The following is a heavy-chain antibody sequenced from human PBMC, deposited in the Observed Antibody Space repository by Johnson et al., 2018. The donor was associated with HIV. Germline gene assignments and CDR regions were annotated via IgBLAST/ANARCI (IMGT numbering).Heavy chain of an antibody. D-gene: IGHD3-10*01. CDR3: ARDTSGEGRAFDI. CDR1: DFTFSSYG. CDR2: IRYDGSYK. V-gene: IGHV3-30*02. J-gene: IGHJ3*02. Sequence: QVQLVESGGGVVQPGGSLRLSCAASDFTFSSYGMHWVRQAPGKGLEWVAFIRYDGSYKYSVDSVKGRFTISRDNAKNSLDLQMNSLRAEDTAVYYCARDTSGEGRAFDIWGQGTMVTVSS.